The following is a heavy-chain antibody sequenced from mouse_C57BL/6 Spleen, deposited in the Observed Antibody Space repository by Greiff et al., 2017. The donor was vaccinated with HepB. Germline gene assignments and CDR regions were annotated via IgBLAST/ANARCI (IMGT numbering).Heavy chain of an antibody. CDR1: GYTFTDYN. V-gene: IGHV1-18*01. CDR2: INPNNGGT. J-gene: IGHJ4*01. D-gene: IGHD1-1*01. Sequence: EVQLQQSGPELVKPGASVKIPCKASGYTFTDYNMDWVKQSHGKSLEWIGDINPNNGGTIYNQKFKGKATLTVDKSSSTAYMELRSLTSEDTAVYYCARSGYYYGSSYGDAMDYWGQGTSVTVSS. CDR3: ARSGYYYGSSYGDAMDY.